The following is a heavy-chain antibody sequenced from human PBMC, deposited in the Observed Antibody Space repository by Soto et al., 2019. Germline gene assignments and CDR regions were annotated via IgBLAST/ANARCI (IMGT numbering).Heavy chain of an antibody. Sequence: ASVKVSCKASGGTFSSYAISWVRQAPGQGLEWMGWINPNSGGTNYAQKFQGRVTMTRDTSISTAYMELSRLRSDDTAVYYCARDHGDDFWSGPYYYYYGMDAWGQGTTVTVSS. J-gene: IGHJ6*02. CDR1: GGTFSSYA. V-gene: IGHV1-2*02. CDR3: ARDHGDDFWSGPYYYYYGMDA. D-gene: IGHD3-3*01. CDR2: INPNSGGT.